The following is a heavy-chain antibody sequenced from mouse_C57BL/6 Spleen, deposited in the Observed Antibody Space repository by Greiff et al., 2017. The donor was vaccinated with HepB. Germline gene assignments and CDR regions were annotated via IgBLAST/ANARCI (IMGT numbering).Heavy chain of an antibody. V-gene: IGHV1-69*01. J-gene: IGHJ4*01. Sequence: QVQLQQPGAELVMPGASVKLSCKASGYTFTSYWMHWVKQRPGQGLEWIGEIDPSDSYTNYNQKFKGKSTLTVDKSSSTAYMQLSSLTSEDSAVYFCARSITTVVAPGDYWGQGTSVTVSS. CDR3: ARSITTVVAPGDY. CDR2: IDPSDSYT. D-gene: IGHD1-1*01. CDR1: GYTFTSYW.